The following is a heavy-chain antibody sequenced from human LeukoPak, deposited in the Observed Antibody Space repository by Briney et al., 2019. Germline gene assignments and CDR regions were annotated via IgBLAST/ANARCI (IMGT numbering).Heavy chain of an antibody. Sequence: PGGSLRLSCAASGFTVSSNYMSWVRQAPGKALEWVSVIYSGGSTYYADSVKGRFTISRHNSKNTLYLQMNSLRAEDTAVYYCARLLRSEIDIWGQGTMVTVSS. CDR1: GFTVSSNY. J-gene: IGHJ3*02. CDR3: ARLLRSEIDI. CDR2: IYSGGST. V-gene: IGHV3-53*04. D-gene: IGHD5-12*01.